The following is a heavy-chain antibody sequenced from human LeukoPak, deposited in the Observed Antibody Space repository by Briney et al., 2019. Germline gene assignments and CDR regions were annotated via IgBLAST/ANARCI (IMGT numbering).Heavy chain of an antibody. J-gene: IGHJ6*02. CDR1: GYTFTNYD. V-gene: IGHV1-18*01. CDR3: ARHGDYQLLSYYYYGMDV. D-gene: IGHD2-2*01. CDR2: ISAYNGNT. Sequence: ASVKVSCKASGYTFTNYDINWVRQAPGQGLEWMGWISAYNGNTNYAQKLQGRVTMTTDTSTSTAYMELRSLRSDDTAVYYCARHGDYQLLSYYYYGMDVWGQGTTVTVSS.